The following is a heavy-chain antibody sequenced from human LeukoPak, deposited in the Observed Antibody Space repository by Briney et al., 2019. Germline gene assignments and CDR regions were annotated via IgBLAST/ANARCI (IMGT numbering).Heavy chain of an antibody. Sequence: ASVKVSCKASGYTFIGYYIHWVRQAPGQGLEWMGWISPNSGGTNYEEKFQGRVTMTRDTSISTAYMELSRLRSDDTAVYYCARDASPFDYWGQGTLVTVSS. V-gene: IGHV1-2*02. CDR3: ARDASPFDY. CDR1: GYTFIGYY. J-gene: IGHJ4*02. CDR2: ISPNSGGT.